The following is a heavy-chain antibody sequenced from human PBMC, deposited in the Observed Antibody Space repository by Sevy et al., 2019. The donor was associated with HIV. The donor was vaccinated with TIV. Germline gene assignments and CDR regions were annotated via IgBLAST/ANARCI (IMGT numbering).Heavy chain of an antibody. CDR2: IIPILGSV. J-gene: IGHJ4*02. CDR1: GGIFRSYG. CDR3: ARRRGNGWYYFDY. Sequence: ASVKVSCKASGGIFRSYGISWVRQAPGQGLEWMGGIIPILGSVNYAQKFQGRVTITADESKQTAYMELSSLRSEDTAVDYCARRRGNGWYYFDYWGQETLVTVSS. D-gene: IGHD6-19*01. V-gene: IGHV1-69*13.